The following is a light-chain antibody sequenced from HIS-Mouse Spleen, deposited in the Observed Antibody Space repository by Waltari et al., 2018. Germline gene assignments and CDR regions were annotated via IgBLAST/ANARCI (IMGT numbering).Light chain of an antibody. CDR1: SSNIGSNY. V-gene: IGLV1-47*01. J-gene: IGLJ3*02. Sequence: QSVLTQPPSASGTPGQRVTIPCSGSSSNIGSNYVYWYHQLPGTAPKLLNFRNNQRPSGVPDRFSGSKSGTSASLAISGLRSEDEADYYCAAWDDSLSGWVFGGGTKLTVL. CDR2: RNN. CDR3: AAWDDSLSGWV.